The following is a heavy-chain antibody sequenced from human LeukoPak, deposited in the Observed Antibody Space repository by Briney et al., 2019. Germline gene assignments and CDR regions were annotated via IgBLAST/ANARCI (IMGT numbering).Heavy chain of an antibody. CDR3: ATKQWLAPPPDS. CDR1: CFTFNKYW. J-gene: IGHJ4*02. Sequence: PGGSLRLSCAASCFTFNKYWMLWVRQAPGKGLESVSRINTDGTVTTYADSVKGRFTVSRDNADNTMFLQMNSVRDEDTAVYYCATKQWLAPPPDSWGQGTPVTVSS. D-gene: IGHD6-19*01. CDR2: INTDGTVT. V-gene: IGHV3-74*01.